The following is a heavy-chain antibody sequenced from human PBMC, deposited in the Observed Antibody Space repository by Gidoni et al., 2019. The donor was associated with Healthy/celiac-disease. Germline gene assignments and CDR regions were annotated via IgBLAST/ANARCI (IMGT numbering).Heavy chain of an antibody. CDR3: TRDIESGDYDSSGYYDY. Sequence: EVQLVESGGGLVQPGRSLRLSCTASGFPFGDYAMSWVRQAPGKGLEWVGFIRSKAYGGTTEYAASVKGRFTISRDDSKSIAYLQMNSLKTEDTAVYYCTRDIESGDYDSSGYYDYWGQGTLVTVSS. CDR1: GFPFGDYA. CDR2: IRSKAYGGTT. D-gene: IGHD3-22*01. J-gene: IGHJ4*02. V-gene: IGHV3-49*04.